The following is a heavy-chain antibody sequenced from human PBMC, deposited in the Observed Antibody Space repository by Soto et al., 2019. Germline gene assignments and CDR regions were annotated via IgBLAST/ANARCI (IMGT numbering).Heavy chain of an antibody. J-gene: IGHJ6*02. V-gene: IGHV5-51*01. CDR2: IYPGDSDT. CDR3: AASTFYYGMDV. Sequence: GESLKISCKGSGYTFTNYWIGWVRQMPGKGLEWRGIIYPGDSDTKYNPSFQGQVTISADKSSTTTYLQWSSLKASDTAIYYCAASTFYYGMDVWGQGTTVTVSS. CDR1: GYTFTNYW.